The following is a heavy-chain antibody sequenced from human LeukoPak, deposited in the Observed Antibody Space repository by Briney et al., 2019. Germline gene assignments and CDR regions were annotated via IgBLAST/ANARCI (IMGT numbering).Heavy chain of an antibody. Sequence: GGTLRLSCAASGFTFSNYGMSWVRQAPGKGLEWVSAISLGGGSTYYADSVKGRFNIPRDNSKNTLYLQMNSLRAEDTAVYYCAKDLDGSGSHTPPHTPIDYWGQGTLVTVSS. CDR3: AKDLDGSGSHTPPHTPIDY. V-gene: IGHV3-23*01. CDR1: GFTFSNYG. D-gene: IGHD3-10*01. J-gene: IGHJ4*02. CDR2: ISLGGGST.